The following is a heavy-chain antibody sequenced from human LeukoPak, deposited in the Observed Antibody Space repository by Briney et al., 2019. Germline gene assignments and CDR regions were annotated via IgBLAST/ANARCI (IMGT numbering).Heavy chain of an antibody. CDR3: ASIGPPAPASGDDP. CDR2: IYYSGST. Sequence: SETLSLTCTVSGGSISSSSYYWGWIRQPPGKGLEWIGSIYYSGSTYYNPSLESRVTISVDTSKNQFSLKLSSVTAADTAVYYCASIGPPAPASGDDPWGQGTLVTVSS. V-gene: IGHV4-39*01. CDR1: GGSISSSSYY. J-gene: IGHJ5*02. D-gene: IGHD3-3*01.